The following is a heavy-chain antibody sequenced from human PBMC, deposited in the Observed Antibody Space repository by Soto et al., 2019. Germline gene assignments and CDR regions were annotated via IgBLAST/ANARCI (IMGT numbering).Heavy chain of an antibody. Sequence: PSETLSLTCTVSGGSISSYYWSWIRQPPGKGLEWIGYIYNSGSTNYNPSLKGRVTISVDTSKNQFSLKLSSVTAADTAVYYCAREGYTDNWFDPWGQGTRVTV. J-gene: IGHJ5*02. CDR1: GGSISSYY. V-gene: IGHV4-59*01. CDR3: AREGYTDNWFDP. D-gene: IGHD5-12*01. CDR2: IYNSGST.